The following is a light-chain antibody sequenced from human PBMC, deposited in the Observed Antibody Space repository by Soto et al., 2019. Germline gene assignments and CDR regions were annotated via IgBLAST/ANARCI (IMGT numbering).Light chain of an antibody. V-gene: IGKV2-28*01. CDR2: LVS. Sequence: DIVMTQSPLSLPVTPGEPASISCKSSQSLLHSDGDNYLEWYVQKAGQSPQLLIYLVSHRASGVPDRLSGSGSGTDFTLKIGKVEADDVGVYYCMQTLQTPYTFGPGTKVEIK. J-gene: IGKJ3*01. CDR3: MQTLQTPYT. CDR1: QSLLHSDGDNY.